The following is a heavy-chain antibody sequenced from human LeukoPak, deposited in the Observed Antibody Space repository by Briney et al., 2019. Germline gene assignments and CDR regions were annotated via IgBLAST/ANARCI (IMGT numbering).Heavy chain of an antibody. Sequence: SETLSLTCTVSGGSISSYYWSCLRQPPGGGREWLGYIFYRGRTNYNPSITSRVTLSLDTSKLHFSLKLSSVTAADTAAYYCARHRGGFDLWGQGTMVTVSS. D-gene: IGHD2-15*01. V-gene: IGHV4-59*01. CDR1: GGSISSYY. CDR2: IFYRGRT. J-gene: IGHJ3*01. CDR3: ARHRGGFDL.